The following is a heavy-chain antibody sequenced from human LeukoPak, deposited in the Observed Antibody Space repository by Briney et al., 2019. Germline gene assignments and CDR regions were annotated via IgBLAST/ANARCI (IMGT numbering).Heavy chain of an antibody. D-gene: IGHD3-10*01. Sequence: SETLSLTCTVSGGSISSSSYYWGWIRQPPGKGLEWIASIYFSGYTYYNPSLKSRGTISIDTSKNQFSLDLNSVTAADTAVYYCARDFGGVSDAFDIWGPGTMITVSS. V-gene: IGHV4-39*07. CDR1: GGSISSSSYY. CDR2: IYFSGYT. J-gene: IGHJ3*02. CDR3: ARDFGGVSDAFDI.